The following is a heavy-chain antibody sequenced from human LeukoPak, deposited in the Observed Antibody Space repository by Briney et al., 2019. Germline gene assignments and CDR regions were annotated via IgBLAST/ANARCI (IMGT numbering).Heavy chain of an antibody. CDR2: IYHSESP. CDR3: ARLQLRHCSRTSCANEFDY. V-gene: IGHV4-4*02. Sequence: SETLSLTCAVSGGSISSSNWWSWVRQPPGKGLEWIGEIYHSESPNYNPSLKSRVIISVDKPKNQFSLKLTSVTAADTAVYYCARLQLRHCSRTSCANEFDYWGQGTLVTVSS. D-gene: IGHD2-2*01. J-gene: IGHJ4*02. CDR1: GGSISSSNW.